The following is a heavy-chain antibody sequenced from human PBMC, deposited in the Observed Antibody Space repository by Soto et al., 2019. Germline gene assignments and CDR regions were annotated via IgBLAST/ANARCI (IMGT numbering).Heavy chain of an antibody. CDR2: IGGTGART. J-gene: IGHJ4*02. D-gene: IGHD6-13*01. Sequence: GGSLRVSCVGSGFAFSFYAMTWVRQAPGKGLEWVSGIGGTGARTHYADSVKARFTISRDNSKNTLYLQMNSLRAEDTAVYYCTSTYSSNWYAGNWGQGTLVTVSS. CDR1: GFAFSFYA. CDR3: TSTYSSNWYAGN. V-gene: IGHV3-23*01.